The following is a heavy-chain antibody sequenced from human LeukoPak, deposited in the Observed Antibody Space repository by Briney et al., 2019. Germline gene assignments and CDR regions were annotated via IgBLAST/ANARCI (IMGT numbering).Heavy chain of an antibody. CDR1: GFTFSSYS. D-gene: IGHD3-22*01. CDR3: ARAESSGYYPPGY. V-gene: IGHV3-21*01. Sequence: GGSLRLSCAASGFTFSSYSMNWVRQAPGKGLEWVSSISSSSSYIYYADSVKGRFTISRDNAKNSLYLQMNSLRAEDTAVYYCARAESSGYYPPGYWGQGPLVTASS. CDR2: ISSSSSYI. J-gene: IGHJ4*02.